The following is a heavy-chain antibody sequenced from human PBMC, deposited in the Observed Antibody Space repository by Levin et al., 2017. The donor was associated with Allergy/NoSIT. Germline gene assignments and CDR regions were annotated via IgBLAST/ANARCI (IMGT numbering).Heavy chain of an antibody. J-gene: IGHJ4*02. CDR2: IYSGGDT. CDR1: GFTVGNNY. Sequence: ETLSLTCAASGFTVGNNYVAWVRQAPGKGLDWISVIYSGGDTYYADSVKGRFTISRDKSKNTVYLQMNSLRVEDTAVYYCSSAPGFSDYWGQGTLVTVSS. V-gene: IGHV3-66*01. CDR3: SSAPGFSDY.